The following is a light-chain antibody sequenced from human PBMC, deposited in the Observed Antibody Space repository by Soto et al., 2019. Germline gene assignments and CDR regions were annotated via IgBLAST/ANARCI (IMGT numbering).Light chain of an antibody. Sequence: DIVMTQSPDSLAVSLGERATINCKSSQSVLYSSNNKNYLAWYQQKPGQPPKLLIYWASTRESGVPDRFSVSGSGTDFTLTISSLQAEYVAVYYCQQYYSTPRTFGQGTKVEIK. CDR1: QSVLYSSNNKNY. CDR3: QQYYSTPRT. V-gene: IGKV4-1*01. CDR2: WAS. J-gene: IGKJ1*01.